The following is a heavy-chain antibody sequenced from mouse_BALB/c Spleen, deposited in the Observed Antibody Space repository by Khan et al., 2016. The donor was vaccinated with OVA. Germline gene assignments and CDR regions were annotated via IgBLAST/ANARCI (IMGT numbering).Heavy chain of an antibody. Sequence: LVKTGASVKISCKASGYSFTGYYMHWVKQSHGKSLEWLGYISGYNGATRYNQKFKGKATFTVNPSSSTSYMQFNSLTSKDSAVYYFARGEYYGSSSFASRGQGTLVTVSA. CDR3: ARGEYYGSSSFAS. CDR1: GYSFTGYY. V-gene: IGHV1S34*01. D-gene: IGHD1-1*01. CDR2: ISGYNGAT. J-gene: IGHJ3*01.